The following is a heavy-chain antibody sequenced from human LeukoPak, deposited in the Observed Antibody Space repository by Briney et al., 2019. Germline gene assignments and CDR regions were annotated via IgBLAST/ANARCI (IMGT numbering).Heavy chain of an antibody. D-gene: IGHD3-10*01. V-gene: IGHV4-30-4*01. CDR3: ARDQEGSGSYWPKYYYYGMDV. J-gene: IGHJ6*04. CDR2: IYYSGST. CDR1: GGSISSGDYY. Sequence: SETLSLTCTVSGGSISSGDYYWSWIRQPPGKGLEWIGYIYYSGSTYYNPSLKSRVTISVDTSKNQFSLKLSSVTAADTAVYYCARDQEGSGSYWPKYYYYGMDVWGKGTTVTVSS.